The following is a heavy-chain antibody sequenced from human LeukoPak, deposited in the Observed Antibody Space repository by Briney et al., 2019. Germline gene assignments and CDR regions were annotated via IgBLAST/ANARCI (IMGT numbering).Heavy chain of an antibody. Sequence: WIRQPPGKGLEWVGRIKSKTDGGTTDYAAPVKGRFTISRDDSKSIAYLQMNSLKTEDTAVYYCTRSTGIFGVVMGCYYYMDVWGKGTTVTVSS. CDR3: TRSTGIFGVVMGCYYYMDV. V-gene: IGHV3-15*01. D-gene: IGHD3-3*01. J-gene: IGHJ6*03. CDR2: IKSKTDGGTT.